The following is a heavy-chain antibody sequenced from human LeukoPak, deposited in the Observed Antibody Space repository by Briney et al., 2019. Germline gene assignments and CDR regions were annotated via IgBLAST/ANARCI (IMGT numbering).Heavy chain of an antibody. D-gene: IGHD6-13*01. J-gene: IGHJ5*02. CDR2: ISDGGGT. CDR3: ARDSPEIRYSSSSWFDP. Sequence: GGSLRLSCAASGFTFSKYDMSWVRQAPGKGLEWVSAISDGGGTYYADSVKGRFTISRDNSKNTLYLQMNSLRAEDTAVYYCARDSPEIRYSSSSWFDPWGQGTLVTVSS. V-gene: IGHV3-23*01. CDR1: GFTFSKYD.